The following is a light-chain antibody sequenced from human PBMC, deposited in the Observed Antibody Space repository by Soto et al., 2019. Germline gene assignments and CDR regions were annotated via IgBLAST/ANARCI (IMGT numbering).Light chain of an antibody. CDR2: GAS. CDR1: QSFSSN. CDR3: QQYNNWPRT. J-gene: IGKJ1*01. V-gene: IGKV3-15*01. Sequence: EIVLTQSPATLSVSPGERATLSCRASQSFSSNLAWYQQKTGQAPRLLISGASTRATGIPARFSGSGSGTEFTLTISSLQSEDFAVYYCQQYNNWPRTFGQGTKVDIK.